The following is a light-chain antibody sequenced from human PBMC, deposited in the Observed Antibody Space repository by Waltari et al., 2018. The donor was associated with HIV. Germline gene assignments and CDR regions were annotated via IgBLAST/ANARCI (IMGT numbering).Light chain of an antibody. CDR2: NND. Sequence: QSVLTQQFSASGTPGQRVTISCFGRFSTLNWYQHVKADAPKLLIYNNDQRPSEVPDRFSGSKSDTSASLAISGLQTEDEADYYCATWDDSLAGLLVFGGGTRMTVL. CDR3: ATWDDSLAGLLV. CDR1: FSTL. V-gene: IGLV1-44*01. J-gene: IGLJ3*02.